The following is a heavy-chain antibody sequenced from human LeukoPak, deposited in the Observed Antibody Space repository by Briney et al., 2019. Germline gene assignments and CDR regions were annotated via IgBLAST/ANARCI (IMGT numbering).Heavy chain of an antibody. CDR1: GGSISSYY. J-gene: IGHJ5*02. Sequence: TTSETLSLTCTVSGGSISSYYWSWIRQPAGKGLEWIGRIYTSGSTNYNPSLKSRVTMSVDTPKNQFSLKLSSVTAADTAVYYCARGIQPQPHNWFDPWGQGTLVTVSS. CDR2: IYTSGST. CDR3: ARGIQPQPHNWFDP. D-gene: IGHD5-18*01. V-gene: IGHV4-4*07.